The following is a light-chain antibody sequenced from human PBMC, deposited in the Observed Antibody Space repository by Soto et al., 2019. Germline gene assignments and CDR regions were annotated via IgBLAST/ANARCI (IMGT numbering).Light chain of an antibody. CDR2: DVS. Sequence: SALTQPRSVSGSPGQSVTISCTGTSSDVGGYDYVSWYQQHPGKAPKALIYDVSKRPSGVPDRFSGSKSGNTASLTISGLQAEDEADYYCCSYAGSYTYVFGTGTKVTVL. CDR3: CSYAGSYTYV. V-gene: IGLV2-11*01. J-gene: IGLJ1*01. CDR1: SSDVGGYDY.